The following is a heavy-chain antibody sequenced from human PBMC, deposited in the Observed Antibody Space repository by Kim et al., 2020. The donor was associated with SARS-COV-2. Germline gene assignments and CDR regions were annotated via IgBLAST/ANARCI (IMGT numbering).Heavy chain of an antibody. D-gene: IGHD3-22*01. J-gene: IGHJ6*02. CDR1: GFTFSSYE. CDR3: VRSTRDSSGYDYGADV. CDR2: ISSGGTKK. Sequence: GGSLRLSCVASGFTFSSYEMNWVRQAPGKGLEWVSYISSGGTKKYAADSLKGRFTISRNNAKNSLYLQMDSLRAEDTAVYYCVRSTRDSSGYDYGADVWGQGTTVTVSS. V-gene: IGHV3-48*03.